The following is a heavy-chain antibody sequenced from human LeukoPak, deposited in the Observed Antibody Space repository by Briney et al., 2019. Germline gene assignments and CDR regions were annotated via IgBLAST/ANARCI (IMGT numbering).Heavy chain of an antibody. J-gene: IGHJ3*01. D-gene: IGHD1-14*01. CDR3: ARKGGPRVNAFDF. CDR1: GYTFTDYY. CDR2: INPNTGGT. Sequence: GASVKVSFKASGYTFTDYYMHWVRQAPGQGLEWMGWINPNTGGTNYAQMFQGRVTMTRDTSITTAYMELTGLRSDDTAMYFCARKGGPRVNAFDFWGQGTMVTVSS. V-gene: IGHV1-2*02.